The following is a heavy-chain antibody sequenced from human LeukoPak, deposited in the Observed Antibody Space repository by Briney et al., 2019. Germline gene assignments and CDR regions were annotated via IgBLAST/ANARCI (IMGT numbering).Heavy chain of an antibody. J-gene: IGHJ3*02. D-gene: IGHD2-15*01. V-gene: IGHV4-34*01. CDR2: INHSGST. CDR3: VRGLRLLPPRFDI. Sequence: PSETLSLTCAVYGGSFSGYYWSWIRQPPGKGLEWIGEINHSGSTNYNPSLKSRVTISVDTSKNQFSLKLSSVTAADTAVYCCVRGLRLLPPRFDIWGQGTMVTVSS. CDR1: GGSFSGYY.